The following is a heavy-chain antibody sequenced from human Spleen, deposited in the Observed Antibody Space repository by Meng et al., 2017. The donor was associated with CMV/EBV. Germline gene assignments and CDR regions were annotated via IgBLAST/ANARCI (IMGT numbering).Heavy chain of an antibody. J-gene: IGHJ6*02. Sequence: SVKVSCKASGGTFSSYAISWVRQAPGQGLEWMGGIIPIFGTANYAQKFQGRVTITTDESTSTAYMELSSLRSEDTAVYYCASIAAADTYYHYGMDVWGQGATVTVSS. V-gene: IGHV1-69*05. CDR3: ASIAAADTYYHYGMDV. CDR1: GGTFSSYA. CDR2: IIPIFGTA. D-gene: IGHD6-13*01.